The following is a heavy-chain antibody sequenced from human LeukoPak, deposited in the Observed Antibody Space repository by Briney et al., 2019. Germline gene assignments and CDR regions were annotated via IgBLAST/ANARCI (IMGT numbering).Heavy chain of an antibody. V-gene: IGHV1-24*01. D-gene: IGHD3-10*01. Sequence: ASVKVSCKVSGYTLTELSMHWVRQAPGKGLEWMGGFDPEDGETIYAQKFQGRVTMTEDTSTDTAYMELSSLRSEDTAVYYCARDGKLWFGELLRNWFDPWGQGTLVTVSS. CDR2: FDPEDGET. CDR3: ARDGKLWFGELLRNWFDP. CDR1: GYTLTELS. J-gene: IGHJ5*02.